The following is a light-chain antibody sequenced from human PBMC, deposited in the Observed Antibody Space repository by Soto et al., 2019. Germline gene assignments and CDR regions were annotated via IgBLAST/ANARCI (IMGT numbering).Light chain of an antibody. J-gene: IGKJ4*01. CDR2: GAS. CDR1: QNVNDD. V-gene: IGKV3-15*01. CDR3: QQYNNWPLT. Sequence: EIVMTQSPATLSVSPGERATLSCRASQNVNDDLAWYQQKPGQTPRLLVYGASTRATGIPARFSGSGSGTEFTLTISSLQSEDFAVYYCQQYNNWPLTFGGGDRVEIK.